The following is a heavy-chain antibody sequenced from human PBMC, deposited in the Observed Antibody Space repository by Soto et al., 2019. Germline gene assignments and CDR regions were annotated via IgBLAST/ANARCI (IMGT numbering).Heavy chain of an antibody. CDR1: GYTFNVYS. CDR2: INPNSGGT. D-gene: IGHD6-13*01. CDR3: ARDRGSTWYIDDY. V-gene: IGHV1-2*02. J-gene: IGHJ4*02. Sequence: ASVNVSCKVSGYTFNVYSIHWVRRGPGQGLEWMGWINPNSGGTKYAQKFQGRVTLTRDTSITTAYMEVSSLKSDDTAVYFCARDRGSTWYIDDYWGQGTLVTVSS.